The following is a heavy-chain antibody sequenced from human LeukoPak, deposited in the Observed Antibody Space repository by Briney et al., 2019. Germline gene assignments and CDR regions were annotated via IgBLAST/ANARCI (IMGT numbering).Heavy chain of an antibody. Sequence: GASVKVSCKASGYTFTSYDINRVRQAPGQGLEWMGRIVPILGIANYAQKFQGRVTITADKSTSTAYMELSSLRSEDTAVYYCAREEQQLAWDGWFDPWGQGTLVTVSS. CDR2: IVPILGIA. V-gene: IGHV1-69*04. CDR3: AREEQQLAWDGWFDP. CDR1: GYTFTSYD. D-gene: IGHD6-13*01. J-gene: IGHJ5*02.